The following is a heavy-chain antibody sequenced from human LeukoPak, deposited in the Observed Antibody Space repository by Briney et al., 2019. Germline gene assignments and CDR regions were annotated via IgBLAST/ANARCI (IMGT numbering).Heavy chain of an antibody. V-gene: IGHV4-39*01. CDR3: ARLATAYLGFDS. Sequence: SETLSLTCSVSGGSISSSSYYWGWIRQPPGKGLERIGNVYYSGSTYYNPSLKSRVTISVDTSENQFSLKLSSVTAADTAVYYCARLATAYLGFDSWGQGTLVTVSS. CDR1: GGSISSSSYY. CDR2: VYYSGST. D-gene: IGHD2/OR15-2a*01. J-gene: IGHJ4*02.